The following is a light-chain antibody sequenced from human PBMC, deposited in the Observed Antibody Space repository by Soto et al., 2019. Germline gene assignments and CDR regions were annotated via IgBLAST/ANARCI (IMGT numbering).Light chain of an antibody. CDR3: CSYPGASTYV. Sequence: QSALTQPASVSGSPGQSVTISCAGTSGDVGGYNYVSWYQQHPGKAPKLMIHAVTNRPSGVSNRFSGSKSGNTASLTISSLQAEDEADYYCCSYPGASTYVFGTGTKLTVL. J-gene: IGLJ1*01. V-gene: IGLV2-14*01. CDR1: SGDVGGYNY. CDR2: AVT.